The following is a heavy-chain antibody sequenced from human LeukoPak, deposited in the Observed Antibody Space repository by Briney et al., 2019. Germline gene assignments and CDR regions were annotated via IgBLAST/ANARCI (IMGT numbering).Heavy chain of an antibody. CDR3: ARDLGESITIFGVVTVARNAFDI. D-gene: IGHD3-3*01. V-gene: IGHV1-18*01. CDR1: GYTFTSYG. CDR2: ISASNGNT. J-gene: IGHJ3*02. Sequence: VKVSCKASGYTFTSYGISWVRQAPGQGLEWMGWISASNGNTNYAQKLQGRVTMTTDTSTSTAYMELRSLRSDDTAVYYCARDLGESITIFGVVTVARNAFDIWGQGTMVTVSS.